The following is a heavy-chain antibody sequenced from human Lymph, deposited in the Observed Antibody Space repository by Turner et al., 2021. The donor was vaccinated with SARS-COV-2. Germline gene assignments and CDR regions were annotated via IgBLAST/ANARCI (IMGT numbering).Heavy chain of an antibody. CDR2: IYYSGRT. CDR1: GGSISSSFYY. D-gene: IGHD6-19*01. CDR3: ARGSPQGWYVHVFDY. J-gene: IGHJ4*02. V-gene: IGHV4-39*01. Sequence: QLQLPESGPGLVTPSETLSLTCTVSGGSISSSFYYGGWIRQPPGQGLEWIGSIYYSGRTDYNPSRKCRVTIAEDTTKNQFSLKQSSVTATDTAVFYCARGSPQGWYVHVFDYWGQGTLVTVSS.